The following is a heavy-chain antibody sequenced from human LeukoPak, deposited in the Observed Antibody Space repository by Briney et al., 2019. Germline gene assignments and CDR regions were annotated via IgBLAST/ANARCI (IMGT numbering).Heavy chain of an antibody. J-gene: IGHJ4*02. V-gene: IGHV3-72*01. D-gene: IGHD3-22*01. Sequence: GGSLRLSCAASGFTFSDHYMDWVRQAPGKGLEWVGRTRNKAKSYTTEYAASVKGRFTISRDDSKNSLYLQMNSLKTEDTAVYYCARGSDTRGYYYPNYWGQRTLVTVSP. CDR1: GFTFSDHY. CDR2: TRNKAKSYTT. CDR3: ARGSDTRGYYYPNY.